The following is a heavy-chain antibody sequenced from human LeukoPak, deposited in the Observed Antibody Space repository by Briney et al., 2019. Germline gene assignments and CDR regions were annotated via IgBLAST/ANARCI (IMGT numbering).Heavy chain of an antibody. D-gene: IGHD3-3*01. CDR1: GGSLISGGYY. Sequence: SETLSLTCTVSGGSLISGGYYWSWIRQPPGKGLEWIGSIYYSGSTYYNPSLKSRVTISVDTSKNQFSLKLSSVTAADTAVYYCARIPRVDFWSGYYHPQYGMDVWGQGTTVTVSS. CDR2: IYYSGST. V-gene: IGHV4-39*01. CDR3: ARIPRVDFWSGYYHPQYGMDV. J-gene: IGHJ6*02.